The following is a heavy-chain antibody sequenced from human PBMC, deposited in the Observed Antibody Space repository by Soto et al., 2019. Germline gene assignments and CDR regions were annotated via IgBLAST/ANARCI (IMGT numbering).Heavy chain of an antibody. V-gene: IGHV4-30-4*01. CDR2: IYYIGNT. CDR3: AGALWSVSAYYYKGLDV. Sequence: SLTLSCAVSGGSISSGDYYWSWIRQPPGKGLEYIGYIYYIGNTYYNPSLKSRVTISMDKSKNQFSLKLSSVTAADTAVYYCAGALWSVSAYYYKGLDVWGQGAKVTVYS. D-gene: IGHD3-3*01. J-gene: IGHJ6*02. CDR1: GGSISSGDYY.